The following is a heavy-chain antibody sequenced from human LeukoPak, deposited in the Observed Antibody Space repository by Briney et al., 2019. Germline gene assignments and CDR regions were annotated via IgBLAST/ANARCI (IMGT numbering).Heavy chain of an antibody. CDR1: GFTYSSYG. D-gene: IGHD1-26*01. CDR2: ISGSGSRT. CDR3: AKGSREWELLDAFDI. Sequence: GGSLRLSCAASGFTYSSYGMTWVRQAPGKGLEWVSVISGSGSRTDYADSVKGRFTISRDNAKNTLYLQMNSLRAEDTAAYYCAKGSREWELLDAFDIWGQGTMVTVSS. J-gene: IGHJ3*02. V-gene: IGHV3-23*01.